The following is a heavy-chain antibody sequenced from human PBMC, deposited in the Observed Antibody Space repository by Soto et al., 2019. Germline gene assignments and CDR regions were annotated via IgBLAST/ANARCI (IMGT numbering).Heavy chain of an antibody. Sequence: SVKVSCKASGGTFSSYAISWVRQAPGQGLEWMGGIIPIFGTANYAQKFQGRVTITADESTSTAYMELSSLRSEDTAVYYCASRDPAAGTRFGEYFQHWGQGTLVTVSS. CDR3: ASRDPAAGTRFGEYFQH. V-gene: IGHV1-69*13. D-gene: IGHD6-13*01. CDR1: GGTFSSYA. J-gene: IGHJ1*01. CDR2: IIPIFGTA.